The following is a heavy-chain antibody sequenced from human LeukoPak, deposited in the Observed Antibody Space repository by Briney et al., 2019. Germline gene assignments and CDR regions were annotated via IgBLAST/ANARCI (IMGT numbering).Heavy chain of an antibody. V-gene: IGHV3-23*01. J-gene: IGHJ5*02. Sequence: GGSLRLSCAASGFTFSNAWMSWVRQAPGKGLEWVSAISGSGGSTYYADSVKGRFTISRDNSKNTLYLQMNSLRAEDTAVYYCAGPLWFGEFHWFDPWGQGTLVTVSS. D-gene: IGHD3-10*01. CDR2: ISGSGGST. CDR1: GFTFSNAW. CDR3: AGPLWFGEFHWFDP.